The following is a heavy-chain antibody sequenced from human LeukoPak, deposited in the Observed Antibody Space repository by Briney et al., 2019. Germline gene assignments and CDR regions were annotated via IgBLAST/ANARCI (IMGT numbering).Heavy chain of an antibody. D-gene: IGHD6-13*01. CDR2: IRYDGSKK. CDR3: AKDATTAVGWVYMDV. Sequence: GGSLRLSCAASGFTFSSYGMQWVRQAPGKGLEWVEFIRYDGSKKYYADSVKGRFTISRDNAKNSVHLQMNSLRGDDTALYYCAKDATTAVGWVYMDVWSKGTTVTISS. V-gene: IGHV3-30*02. CDR1: GFTFSSYG. J-gene: IGHJ6*03.